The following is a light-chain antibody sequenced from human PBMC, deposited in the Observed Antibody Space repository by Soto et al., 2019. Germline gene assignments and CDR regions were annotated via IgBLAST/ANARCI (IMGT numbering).Light chain of an antibody. Sequence: QSVLTQPPSASGTPGQRVTISCSGSNSIIGGNSVNWYQLLPGAAPKLLIYSSNQRPSGVPDRFSGSKSGTSASLAISGLQSEDEADYYCATWDASLNGPVFGGGTKVTVL. CDR2: SSN. V-gene: IGLV1-44*01. CDR3: ATWDASLNGPV. J-gene: IGLJ3*02. CDR1: NSIIGGNS.